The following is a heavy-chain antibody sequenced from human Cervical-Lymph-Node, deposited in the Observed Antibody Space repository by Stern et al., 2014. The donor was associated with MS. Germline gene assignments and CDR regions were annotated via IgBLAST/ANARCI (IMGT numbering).Heavy chain of an antibody. CDR2: ISTSVTTT. CDR1: GFTFSDYY. V-gene: IGHV3-11*01. J-gene: IGHJ4*02. CDR3: ARSWGAARDFDY. Sequence: QVQLVESGGGLVKPGGSLRLSCAASGFTFSDYYMSWIRQAPGKWLEWISSISTSVTTTYYADSMKGRFTISRDNAKNSLSLRLNSLRAEDTAIYYCARSWGAARDFDYWGQGTLVTVSS. D-gene: IGHD6-13*01.